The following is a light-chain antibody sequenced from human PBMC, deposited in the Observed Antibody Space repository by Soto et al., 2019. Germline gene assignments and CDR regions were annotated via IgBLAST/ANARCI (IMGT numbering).Light chain of an antibody. CDR3: QQGYRTAWT. CDR2: AAS. Sequence: DIQMTQSPSSLSASVGDRVTITCRAGQRISKYLNWYQQKPGEAPKLLIFAASSMQSGVPSRFSGSGSGTDFTLTISSLQPEDFATYYCQQGYRTAWTFGPGTKVDIK. V-gene: IGKV1-39*01. CDR1: QRISKY. J-gene: IGKJ1*01.